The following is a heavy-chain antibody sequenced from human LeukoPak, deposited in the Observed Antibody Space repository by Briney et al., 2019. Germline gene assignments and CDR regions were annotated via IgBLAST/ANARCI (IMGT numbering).Heavy chain of an antibody. J-gene: IGHJ5*02. CDR2: INHSGST. CDR1: GGSFSGYY. V-gene: IGHV4-34*01. D-gene: IGHD6-6*01. Sequence: SETLSLTCAVYGGSFSGYYWSWIRQPPGKGLEWIGEINHSGSTNYNPSLESRVTISVDTSKNQFSLKLSSVTAADTAVYYCARRKGIAAQHAPRRVRFNWFDPWGQGTLVTVSS. CDR3: ARRKGIAAQHAPRRVRFNWFDP.